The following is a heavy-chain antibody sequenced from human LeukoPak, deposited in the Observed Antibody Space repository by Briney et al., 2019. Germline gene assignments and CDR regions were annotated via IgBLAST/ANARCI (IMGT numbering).Heavy chain of an antibody. CDR3: ARPGGRELLNYDDFDI. J-gene: IGHJ3*02. CDR2: INPNSGGT. V-gene: IGHV1-2*02. CDR1: GYTFTGYY. D-gene: IGHD1-26*01. Sequence: ASVKVSCKASGYTFTGYYIHWVRQAPGQGLEWMGWINPNSGGTNYAQKFQGRVTMTRDTSISTAYMELSRLRSDDTAVYYCARPGGRELLNYDDFDIWGQGTMVTVSS.